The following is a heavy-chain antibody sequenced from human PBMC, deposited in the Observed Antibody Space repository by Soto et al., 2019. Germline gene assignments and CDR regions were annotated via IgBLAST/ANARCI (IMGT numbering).Heavy chain of an antibody. CDR1: GGSIGIGGYY. Sequence: PSDTLSLTCNVSGGSIGIGGYYWTWILHHPGKGLEWIGNIYHSGSTFYNPSLKSRVSISVDTSKNQFSLKLSSVTAADTAVYFCVRGFRSWGRGTLVTVSS. CDR2: IYHSGST. J-gene: IGHJ1*01. CDR3: VRGFRS. V-gene: IGHV4-31*03. D-gene: IGHD3-10*01.